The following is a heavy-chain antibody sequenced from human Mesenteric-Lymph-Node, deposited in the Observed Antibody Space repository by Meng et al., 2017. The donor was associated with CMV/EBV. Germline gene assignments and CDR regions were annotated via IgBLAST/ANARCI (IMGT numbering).Heavy chain of an antibody. Sequence: QLQVQEAGPGLVKPSEPLSLSCIVSGDSISNSTSYWTCIRQPPGKGLEWIGSVHHSGTTYYNPSLKGRLTISVDTSANLFSLRLTTVTAADTATYYCARRGNYDSDYSEYWGQGTLVTVSS. CDR2: VHHSGTT. J-gene: IGHJ4*02. D-gene: IGHD3-22*01. CDR1: GDSISNSTSY. V-gene: IGHV4-39*01. CDR3: ARRGNYDSDYSEY.